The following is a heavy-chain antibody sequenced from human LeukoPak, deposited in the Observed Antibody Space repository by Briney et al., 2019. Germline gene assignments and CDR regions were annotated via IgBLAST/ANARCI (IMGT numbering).Heavy chain of an antibody. CDR3: ARVTEKQYLPFDS. CDR2: TYYRSRWYN. Sequence: SQTLSLTCAISGDTVSSNSAAWNWVSQSPSRGLEWLGRTYYRSRWYNKYALSVKSRISINPDTSKNPFSLQLNSGTTEDTAVYYCARVTEKQYLPFDSWGQGALVTVSS. V-gene: IGHV6-1*01. J-gene: IGHJ4*02. D-gene: IGHD6-19*01. CDR1: GDTVSSNSAA.